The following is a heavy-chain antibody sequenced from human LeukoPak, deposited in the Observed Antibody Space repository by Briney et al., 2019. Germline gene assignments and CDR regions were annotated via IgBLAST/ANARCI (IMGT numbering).Heavy chain of an antibody. D-gene: IGHD4-23*01. J-gene: IGHJ4*02. CDR3: ARHGPGSVAAPKY. CDR1: GGSISSYY. V-gene: IGHV4-59*08. Sequence: PSETLSLTCTVSGGSISSYYWSWIRQPPGKGLEWIGYIFYSGSTNYNPSLKSRVTISVDTSKNQFSLNLTSVTAAETAVYYCARHGPGSVAAPKYWGQGALVTVSS. CDR2: IFYSGST.